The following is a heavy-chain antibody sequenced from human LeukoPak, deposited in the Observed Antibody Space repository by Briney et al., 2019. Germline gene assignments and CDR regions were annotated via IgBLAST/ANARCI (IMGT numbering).Heavy chain of an antibody. CDR1: GFTFSNAW. J-gene: IGHJ4*02. V-gene: IGHV3-15*01. Sequence: KPGGSLRLSCAASGFTFSNAWMSWGRQAPGKGLEWVGRIKSKTDGGTTDYAAPVKGRFTISRDDSRNTLYLPMNSLKTEDTAVYFCATGQWLILYYWGQGTLVTVSS. D-gene: IGHD6-19*01. CDR2: IKSKTDGGTT. CDR3: ATGQWLILYY.